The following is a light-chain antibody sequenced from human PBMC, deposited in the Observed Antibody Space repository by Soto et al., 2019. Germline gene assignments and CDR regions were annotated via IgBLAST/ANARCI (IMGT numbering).Light chain of an antibody. V-gene: IGKV1-39*01. Sequence: DIQMTXSPSSLSASVGDRVTITCRASQYISRYLNWYQKKPGKAPKLLIYDASTLQSGVPPRFSGSGSGSDFSLTISSLQPEDFATYYCQQSFASPPLTFGGGTKVDIK. J-gene: IGKJ4*01. CDR3: QQSFASPPLT. CDR2: DAS. CDR1: QYISRY.